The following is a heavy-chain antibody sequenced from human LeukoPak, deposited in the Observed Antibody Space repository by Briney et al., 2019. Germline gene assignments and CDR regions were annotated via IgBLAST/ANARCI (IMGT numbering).Heavy chain of an antibody. V-gene: IGHV4-30-4*01. J-gene: IGHJ4*02. CDR3: VRVPRVIKGPDY. Sequence: SETLSLTCTVSGGSISSGDYYWSWIRQPPGKGLEWIGYIYYSGSTYYNPSLKSRVTISVDTSKNQFSLKLSSVTAADTAVYYCVRVPRVIKGPDYWGQGTLVTVSS. CDR1: GGSISSGDYY. CDR2: IYYSGST. D-gene: IGHD3-10*01.